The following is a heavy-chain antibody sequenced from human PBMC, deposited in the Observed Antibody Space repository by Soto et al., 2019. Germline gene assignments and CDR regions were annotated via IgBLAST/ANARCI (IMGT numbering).Heavy chain of an antibody. CDR3: AKYDEDYEGYYYYYMDV. Sequence: PGGSLRLSCAASGFTFSSYAMSWVRQAPGKGLEWVSAISGSGGSTYYADSVKGRFTISRDNSKNTLYLQMNSLRAEDTAVYYCAKYDEDYEGYYYYYMDVWGKGTTVTVSS. J-gene: IGHJ6*03. D-gene: IGHD4-17*01. V-gene: IGHV3-23*01. CDR2: ISGSGGST. CDR1: GFTFSSYA.